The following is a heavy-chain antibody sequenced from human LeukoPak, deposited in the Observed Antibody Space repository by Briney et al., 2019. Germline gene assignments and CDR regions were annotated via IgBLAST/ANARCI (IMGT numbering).Heavy chain of an antibody. D-gene: IGHD3-3*01. CDR2: IYTSGST. CDR3: ARHYDFRSGPDY. Sequence: SETLSLTCTVSGGSISSYYWSWIRQPPGKGLEWIGYIYTSGSTNYNPSLKSRVTISVDTSKNQFSLKLSSVTAADTAVYYCARHYDFRSGPDYWGQGTLVTVSS. V-gene: IGHV4-4*09. CDR1: GGSISSYY. J-gene: IGHJ4*02.